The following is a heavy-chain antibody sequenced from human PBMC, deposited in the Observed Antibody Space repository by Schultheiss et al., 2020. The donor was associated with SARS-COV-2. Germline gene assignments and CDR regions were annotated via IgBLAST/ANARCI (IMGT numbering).Heavy chain of an antibody. Sequence: SETLSLTCTVSGGSISSYYWSWIRQPAGKGLEWIGRIYTSGSTNYNPSLKSRVTISVDTSKNQLFLKLSSVTAADTAVYYCARGYITGTTGDYWGQGTLVTVSS. D-gene: IGHD1-20*01. J-gene: IGHJ4*02. CDR3: ARGYITGTTGDY. CDR2: IYTSGST. CDR1: GGSISSYY. V-gene: IGHV4-4*07.